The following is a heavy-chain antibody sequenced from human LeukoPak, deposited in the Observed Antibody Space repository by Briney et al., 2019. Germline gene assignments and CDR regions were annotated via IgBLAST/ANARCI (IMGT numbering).Heavy chain of an antibody. CDR1: GYTFTDYY. Sequence: ASVKVSCKASGYTFTDYYMNWVRQAPGQGIEWMAWINPNSGGTNYAQEFQGRVTMTRDTSISTVYMELSRLRSDDTAVYYCATITGYPWYFDYWGQGTLVTVSS. CDR2: INPNSGGT. J-gene: IGHJ4*02. D-gene: IGHD1-20*01. V-gene: IGHV1-2*02. CDR3: ATITGYPWYFDY.